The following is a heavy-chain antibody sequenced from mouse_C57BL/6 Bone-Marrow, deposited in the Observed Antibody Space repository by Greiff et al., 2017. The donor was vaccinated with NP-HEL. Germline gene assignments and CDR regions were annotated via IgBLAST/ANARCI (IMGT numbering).Heavy chain of an antibody. V-gene: IGHV14-4*01. CDR2: IDPENGDT. D-gene: IGHD1-1*01. CDR1: GFNIKDDY. Sequence: VQLQQSGAELVRPGASVKLSCTVSGFNIKDDYMHWVKQRPDQGLEWIGWIDPENGDTEYASKFQGKATITADTSSNTAYLQLSSLTSEDTAVYYCTTGGSSPYAMDYWGQGTSVTVSS. CDR3: TTGGSSPYAMDY. J-gene: IGHJ4*01.